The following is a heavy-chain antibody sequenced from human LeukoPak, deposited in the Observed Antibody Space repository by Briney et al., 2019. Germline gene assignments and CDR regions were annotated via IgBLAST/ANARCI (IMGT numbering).Heavy chain of an antibody. D-gene: IGHD3-9*01. Sequence: SETLSLTCTVSGGSISSSSYYWGWIRQPPGKGLGWIGSIYYSGSTYYNPSLKSRVTISVDTSKNQFSLKLSSVTAADTAVYYCARPPTIFNAFDIWGQGTMVTVSS. CDR2: IYYSGST. V-gene: IGHV4-39*01. J-gene: IGHJ3*02. CDR3: ARPPTIFNAFDI. CDR1: GGSISSSSYY.